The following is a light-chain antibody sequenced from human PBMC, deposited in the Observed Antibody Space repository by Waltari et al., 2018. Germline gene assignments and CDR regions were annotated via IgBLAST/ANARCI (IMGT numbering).Light chain of an antibody. V-gene: IGKV3-20*01. CDR2: GAS. J-gene: IGKJ1*01. Sequence: EIVLTQSPCTLSLSPGASATLSCRASQSVSRSLAWYQQKPGQAPRLLIYGASSRATGVPDRFSGSGSGTDFSLTISRLEPEDFAVYYCQHYVRLPVSFGQGTKVEIK. CDR1: QSVSRS. CDR3: QHYVRLPVS.